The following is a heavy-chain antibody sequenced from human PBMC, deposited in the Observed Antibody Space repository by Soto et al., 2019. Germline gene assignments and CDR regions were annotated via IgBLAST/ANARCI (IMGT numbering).Heavy chain of an antibody. Sequence: QVQLVESGGGVVQPGRSLRLSCAASGFTFSSYAMHWVRQAPGKGLEWVAVISYVGSNKYYADSVKGRFTISRDNSKNTLYLQMNSLRAEDTAVYYCARDWPGYSSGWYVGYWGQGTLVTVSS. D-gene: IGHD6-19*01. V-gene: IGHV3-30-3*01. CDR3: ARDWPGYSSGWYVGY. CDR1: GFTFSSYA. CDR2: ISYVGSNK. J-gene: IGHJ4*02.